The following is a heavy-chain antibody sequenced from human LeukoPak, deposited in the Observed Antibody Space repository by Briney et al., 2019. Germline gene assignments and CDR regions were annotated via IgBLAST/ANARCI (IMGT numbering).Heavy chain of an antibody. CDR1: GFTFSSYW. Sequence: GGSLRLPCAASGFTFSSYWMHWVRQAPGKGLVWVSRINSDGSSTSYADSVKGRFTISRDNAKNTLYLQMNSLRAEDTAVYYCARDQLELNFDYWGQGTLVTVSS. V-gene: IGHV3-74*01. CDR3: ARDQLELNFDY. J-gene: IGHJ4*02. D-gene: IGHD1-7*01. CDR2: INSDGSST.